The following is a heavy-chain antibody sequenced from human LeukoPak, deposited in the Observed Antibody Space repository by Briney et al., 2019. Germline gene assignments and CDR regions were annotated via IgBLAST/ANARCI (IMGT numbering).Heavy chain of an antibody. CDR1: GFTFSDYY. D-gene: IGHD3-10*01. CDR3: ARRDGFGELYAFDI. Sequence: GGSLRLSCAASGFTFSDYYMSWIRQAPGKGLEWVSYISSSGSTIYYADSVKGRFTISRDNAKNSLYLQMNSLRAEDTAVYYCARRDGFGELYAFDIWGQGTMVTVSS. V-gene: IGHV3-11*01. J-gene: IGHJ3*02. CDR2: ISSSGSTI.